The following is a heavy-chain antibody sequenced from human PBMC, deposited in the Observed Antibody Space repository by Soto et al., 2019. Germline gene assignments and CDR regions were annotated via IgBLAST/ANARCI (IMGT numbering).Heavy chain of an antibody. Sequence: KQSQTLSLTCAISGDSVSSNSAAWNWIRQSPSRGLEWLGRTYYRSKWYNDYAVSVKSRITINPDTSKNQFSLQLNSVTPEDTAVYYCARVGGGYCSSTSCYKSDYYYYYMDVWGKGTTVTVSS. J-gene: IGHJ6*03. CDR3: ARVGGGYCSSTSCYKSDYYYYYMDV. V-gene: IGHV6-1*01. D-gene: IGHD2-2*02. CDR2: TYYRSKWYN. CDR1: GDSVSSNSAA.